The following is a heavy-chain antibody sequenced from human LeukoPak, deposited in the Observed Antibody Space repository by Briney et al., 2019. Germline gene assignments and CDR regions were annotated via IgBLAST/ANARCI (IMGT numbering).Heavy chain of an antibody. CDR3: AKAGGGYYGSGSYWSFDY. CDR2: ISWNSGSI. Sequence: WVRQPPGKGLEWVSGISWNSGSIGYADSVKGRFTISRDNAKNSLYLQMNSLRAEDMALYYCAKAGGGYYGSGSYWSFDYWGQGTLVTVSS. D-gene: IGHD3-10*01. V-gene: IGHV3-9*03. J-gene: IGHJ4*02.